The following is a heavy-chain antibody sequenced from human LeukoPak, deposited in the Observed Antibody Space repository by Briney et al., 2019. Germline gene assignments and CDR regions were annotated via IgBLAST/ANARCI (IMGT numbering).Heavy chain of an antibody. D-gene: IGHD6-6*01. Sequence: SETLSLTCTVSGGSISSYYWSWIRQPPGKGLEWIGYIYTSGSTNYNPSLKSRVTISVDTSKNQFSLKLSSVTAADTAVYYCARHAYSSSPGIWGQGTLGTVSS. V-gene: IGHV4-4*09. CDR3: ARHAYSSSPGI. J-gene: IGHJ4*02. CDR2: IYTSGST. CDR1: GGSISSYY.